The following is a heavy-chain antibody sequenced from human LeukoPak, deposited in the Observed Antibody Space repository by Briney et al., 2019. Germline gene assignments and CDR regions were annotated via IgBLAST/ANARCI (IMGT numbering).Heavy chain of an antibody. V-gene: IGHV3-21*01. CDR1: GFSFSSTF. Sequence: GGSLRLSCATSGFSFSSTFLNWVSQAPGKGLQYVSSIDTTHYTYYAGSVKGRFTISRDNAKNSLYLQMNNLKAEDTSVYYCTTESSGALDYWGQGTLVTVSS. D-gene: IGHD1-26*01. J-gene: IGHJ4*02. CDR2: IDTTHYT. CDR3: TTESSGALDY.